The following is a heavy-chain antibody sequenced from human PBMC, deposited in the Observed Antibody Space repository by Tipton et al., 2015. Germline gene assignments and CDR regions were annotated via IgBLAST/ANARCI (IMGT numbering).Heavy chain of an antibody. J-gene: IGHJ4*02. V-gene: IGHV1-69*04. CDR2: IIHLFGII. D-gene: IGHD2-15*01. CDR3: ARGYCNGASCYGFDF. Sequence: QSGAEVKKPGSSEKVSCKASGGSFDGYGINWVRQAPGEGLEWKGKIIHLFGIINYAQKMAGRLTITADKSTNTAYMELRSLRSDDTAIYYCARGYCNGASCYGFDFWGQGTLVTVSP. CDR1: GGSFDGYG.